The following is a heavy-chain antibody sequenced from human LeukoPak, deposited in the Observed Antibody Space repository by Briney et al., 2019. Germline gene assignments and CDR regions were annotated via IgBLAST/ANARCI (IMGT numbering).Heavy chain of an antibody. CDR2: VNTDGNNT. CDR1: GFTFRTYS. D-gene: IGHD3-10*01. Sequence: PGGSLRLPCAASGFTFRTYSMHWVRQARGKGLMWVSCVNTDGNNTTYADYVKGRFTIARDNAKNMFYLQMDSLRAEDTAMYYCAREGAYDSGSYGAGDCWGQGTLVTVSS. CDR3: AREGAYDSGSYGAGDC. J-gene: IGHJ4*02. V-gene: IGHV3-74*01.